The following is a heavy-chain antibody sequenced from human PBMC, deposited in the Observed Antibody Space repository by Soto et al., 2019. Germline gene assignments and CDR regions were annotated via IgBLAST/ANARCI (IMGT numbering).Heavy chain of an antibody. V-gene: IGHV1-18*01. CDR3: ARDADYGDRGAFDI. CDR2: ISAYNGNT. CDR1: GYTFTSYG. Sequence: KWAPASVKVSCKASGYTFTSYGISWVRQAPGQGLEWMGWISAYNGNTNYAQKLRGRVTMTTDTSTSTAYMELRSLRSDDTAVYYCARDADYGDRGAFDIWGQGTMVTVSS. D-gene: IGHD4-17*01. J-gene: IGHJ3*02.